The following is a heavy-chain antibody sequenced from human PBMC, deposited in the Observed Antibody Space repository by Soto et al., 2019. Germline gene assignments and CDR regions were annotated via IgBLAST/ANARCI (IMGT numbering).Heavy chain of an antibody. V-gene: IGHV4-61*08. CDR1: GGSVSSGGYY. D-gene: IGHD1-1*01. J-gene: IGHJ4*02. Sequence: LEPLSLTCTVSGGSVSSGGYYWSWIRQHPGKGLEWIGYIYYSGSTYYNPSLQSRLTISVDTSKNQFSLKLSSVTAADTAVYYCARTRNDGYFDYWGQGILVTVSS. CDR2: IYYSGST. CDR3: ARTRNDGYFDY.